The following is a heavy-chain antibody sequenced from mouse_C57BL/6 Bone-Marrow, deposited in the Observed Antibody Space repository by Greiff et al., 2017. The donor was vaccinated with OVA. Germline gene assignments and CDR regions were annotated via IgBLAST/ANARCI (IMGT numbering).Heavy chain of an antibody. CDR2: SRNKANDYTT. V-gene: IGHV7-1*01. J-gene: IGHJ2*01. Sequence: EVNVVESGGGLVQSGRSLRLSCATSGFTFSDFYMEWVRQAPGKGLEWIAASRNKANDYTTEYSASVKGRFIVSRDTSQSILYLQMNALRAEDTAIYYCARGNWDERFDYWGQGTTLTVSS. CDR1: GFTFSDFY. D-gene: IGHD4-1*01. CDR3: ARGNWDERFDY.